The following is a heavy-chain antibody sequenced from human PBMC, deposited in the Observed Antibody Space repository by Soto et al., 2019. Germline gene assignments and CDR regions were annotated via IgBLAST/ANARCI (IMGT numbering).Heavy chain of an antibody. D-gene: IGHD2-2*01. J-gene: IGHJ4*02. Sequence: GGSLRLSCAASGFTFSSYDMHWVRQATGKGLEWVSGIGTAGDTYYPGSVKGRFTISRENAKNSLYLQMNSLRAGDTAVYYCARAAEFCSSTSWPMGGDYWGQGTLVTFP. CDR3: ARAAEFCSSTSWPMGGDY. CDR2: IGTAGDT. V-gene: IGHV3-13*04. CDR1: GFTFSSYD.